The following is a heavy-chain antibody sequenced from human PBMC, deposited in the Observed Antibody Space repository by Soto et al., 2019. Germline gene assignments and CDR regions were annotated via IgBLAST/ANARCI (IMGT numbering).Heavy chain of an antibody. V-gene: IGHV3-30-3*01. J-gene: IGHJ4*02. Sequence: GGSLRLSCAASGFTFSSYAMHWVRQAPGKGLEWVAVISYDGSNKYYADSVKGRFTISRDNSKNTLYLQMNGLRPEDAAVYYCARDQYDILTGPNYWGQGTLVTVSS. CDR1: GFTFSSYA. CDR3: ARDQYDILTGPNY. CDR2: ISYDGSNK. D-gene: IGHD3-9*01.